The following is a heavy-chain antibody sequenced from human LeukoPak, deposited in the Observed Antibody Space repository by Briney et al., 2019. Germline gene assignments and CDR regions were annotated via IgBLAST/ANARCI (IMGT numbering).Heavy chain of an antibody. J-gene: IGHJ6*03. Sequence: GGSLRLSCAASGFTFSSYWMSWVRQAPGKGLEWVANIRQDGSEKYYVDSVKGRFTISRDNAKNSLYLQMNSLRAEDTAVYYCARDNTDQKPSVRAAPPFEYYYYYMDVWGKGTTVTVSS. D-gene: IGHD2-15*01. CDR2: IRQDGSEK. CDR1: GFTFSSYW. V-gene: IGHV3-7*01. CDR3: ARDNTDQKPSVRAAPPFEYYYYYMDV.